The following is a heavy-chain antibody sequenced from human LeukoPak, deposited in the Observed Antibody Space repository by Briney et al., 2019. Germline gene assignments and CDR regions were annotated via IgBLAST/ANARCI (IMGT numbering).Heavy chain of an antibody. V-gene: IGHV1-2*02. D-gene: IGHD3-16*01. Sequence: ASVKVSCKASGYTFTGYYMHWVRQAPGQGLEWMRWINPNSGGTNYAQKFQGRVTMTRDTSISTAYMELSRLRSDDTAVYYCARVSAWGYYMDVWGKGTTVTVSS. CDR1: GYTFTGYY. CDR2: INPNSGGT. CDR3: ARVSAWGYYMDV. J-gene: IGHJ6*03.